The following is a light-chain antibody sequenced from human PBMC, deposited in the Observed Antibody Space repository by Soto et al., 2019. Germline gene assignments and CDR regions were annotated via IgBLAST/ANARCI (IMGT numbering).Light chain of an antibody. CDR2: EGF. CDR3: SSYAGSTTYV. V-gene: IGLV2-23*01. Sequence: QAVLTHPASVSGSPGQSITLSCTGNTNDVGTYNLVSWYQQHPGKAPKLIIYEGFKRPSGVSNRFSGSKSGNTASLTISGRQAEDEADYYCSSYAGSTTYVFGTGTKVTV. J-gene: IGLJ1*01. CDR1: TNDVGTYNL.